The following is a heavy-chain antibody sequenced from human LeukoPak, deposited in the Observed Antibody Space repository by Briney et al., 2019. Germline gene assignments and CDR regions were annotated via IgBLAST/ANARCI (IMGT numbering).Heavy chain of an antibody. CDR2: INPNSGGT. J-gene: IGHJ4*02. CDR1: GYTFTGYY. Sequence: ASVKVSCKASGYTFTGYYMHWVRQAPGQGFEWMGWINPNSGGTNYAQKFQGRVTMTRDTSISTAYMELNSLRSDDTAVYYCAGDSGPLRSPPDYWGQGTLVTVSS. V-gene: IGHV1-2*02. D-gene: IGHD5/OR15-5a*01. CDR3: AGDSGPLRSPPDY.